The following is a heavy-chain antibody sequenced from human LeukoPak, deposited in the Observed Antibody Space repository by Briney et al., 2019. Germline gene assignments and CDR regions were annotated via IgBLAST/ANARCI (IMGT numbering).Heavy chain of an antibody. CDR2: INPNTGGT. CDR3: ARDLATIDGIAWYYFEN. D-gene: IGHD5-12*01. Sequence: GASVKVSCKASGYTFTGHYIHWVRQAPGQGFEWMGWINPNTGGTNYAQKFQDRIAISTYTSISTTYMELSSLRSDDTALYYCARDLATIDGIAWYYFENWGQGTLVTVS. V-gene: IGHV1-2*02. J-gene: IGHJ4*02. CDR1: GYTFTGHY.